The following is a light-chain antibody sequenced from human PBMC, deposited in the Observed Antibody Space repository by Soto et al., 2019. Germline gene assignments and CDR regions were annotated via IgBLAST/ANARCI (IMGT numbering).Light chain of an antibody. CDR3: QQCGNLPGT. CDR2: AAS. V-gene: IGKV3-11*01. Sequence: EIVLTQSPATLSLSPGERATLCCRTSQGVSSYLAWYQQKPGKAPGLLIYAASTWHSGIPARFSGSGSGTDFTLTISSLQPEDFAVYYCQQCGNLPGTFGEGSRLEIK. J-gene: IGKJ5*01. CDR1: QGVSSY.